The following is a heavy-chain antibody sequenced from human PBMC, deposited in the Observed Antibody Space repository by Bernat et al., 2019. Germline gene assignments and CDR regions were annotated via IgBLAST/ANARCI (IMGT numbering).Heavy chain of an antibody. CDR1: GFTFSSYA. V-gene: IGHV3-64D*06. J-gene: IGHJ4*02. Sequence: EVQLVESGGGLVQPGGSLRLSCEASGFTFSSYAMHWVRQAPGKGLEYVSAISSNGGSTYYADSVKGRFTISRDNSKNTLYLQMSSLRAEDTAVYYCVKDQGEEWELLPLYWGQGTLVTVSS. CDR3: VKDQGEEWELLPLY. D-gene: IGHD1-26*01. CDR2: ISSNGGST.